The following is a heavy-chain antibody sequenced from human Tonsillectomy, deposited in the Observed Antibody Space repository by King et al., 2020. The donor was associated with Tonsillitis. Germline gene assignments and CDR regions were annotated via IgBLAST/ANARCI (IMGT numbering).Heavy chain of an antibody. D-gene: IGHD3-3*01. V-gene: IGHV5-51*03. CDR3: ARRATYYNFWSGSYYMDV. CDR2: SYAGDSSV. Sequence: VQLVESGAEVKMPGESLKISCKGSGYNFATYFIGWVRQMPGKGLEWMGISYAGDSSVRYSPAFQGQVTITADKSISSAFLQWGSLKASDTAIYYCARRATYYNFWSGSYYMDVWGKGTTVTVSS. J-gene: IGHJ6*03. CDR1: GYNFATYF.